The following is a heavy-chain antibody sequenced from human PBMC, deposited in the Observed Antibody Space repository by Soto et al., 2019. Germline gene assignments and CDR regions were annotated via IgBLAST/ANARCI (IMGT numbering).Heavy chain of an antibody. D-gene: IGHD3-3*01. Sequence: VESLKSSCKGCGYNFGGYWSAWVRQMPGKGLELMGIIYPSDSDTRYRPSFQGQVTISADKSISSAYLQWSSLRASDTAMYYCARGGVSTRTFDYWGQGTPVTVSS. J-gene: IGHJ4*02. V-gene: IGHV5-51*01. CDR2: IYPSDSDT. CDR3: ARGGVSTRTFDY. CDR1: GYNFGGYW.